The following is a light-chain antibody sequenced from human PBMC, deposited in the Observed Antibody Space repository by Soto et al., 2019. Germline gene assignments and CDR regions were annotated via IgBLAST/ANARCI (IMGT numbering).Light chain of an antibody. CDR2: SSS. Sequence: EIVMTQSPVTLSVSPGERATLSCRASQSVGSNLAWYQQKPGQAPRLLVFSSSTRATDVPARFTGSGSGTEFTLTVSSLQSEDVAVYYCLQRGDWPPSFGGGTKVEI. CDR3: LQRGDWPPS. V-gene: IGKV3-15*01. CDR1: QSVGSN. J-gene: IGKJ4*01.